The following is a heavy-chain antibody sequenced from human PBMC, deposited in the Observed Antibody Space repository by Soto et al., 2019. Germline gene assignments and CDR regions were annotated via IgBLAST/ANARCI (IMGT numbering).Heavy chain of an antibody. V-gene: IGHV3-30*18. CDR2: ISYDGSNK. Sequence: QVEVVESGGGVVQSGGSLRLSCVASGFTFRSYGMHWVRQAPGKGLEWVAVISYDGSNKYYADSVKGRFTISRDNSKNTLYLQMTSLKAEDTALYYCAKDLAGCTYCPNKSYYYMDVWGKGTAVTVSS. CDR3: AKDLAGCTYCPNKSYYYMDV. D-gene: IGHD2-8*01. J-gene: IGHJ6*03. CDR1: GFTFRSYG.